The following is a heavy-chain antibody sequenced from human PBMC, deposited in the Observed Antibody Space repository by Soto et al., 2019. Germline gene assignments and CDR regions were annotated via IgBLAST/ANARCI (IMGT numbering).Heavy chain of an antibody. Sequence: EVQLVESGGGMVQPGGSLRLSCAASGLMFSDHYMDWVRQAPGKGLEWVGRTRKKVNSYTTEYAASVKGRFSISRDDSKNSLFLQMNSLKTEDTAVYYCVRVLHESCSYPLDYWGQGTLVTVSS. D-gene: IGHD2-15*01. CDR3: VRVLHESCSYPLDY. J-gene: IGHJ4*02. CDR1: GLMFSDHY. V-gene: IGHV3-72*01. CDR2: TRKKVNSYTT.